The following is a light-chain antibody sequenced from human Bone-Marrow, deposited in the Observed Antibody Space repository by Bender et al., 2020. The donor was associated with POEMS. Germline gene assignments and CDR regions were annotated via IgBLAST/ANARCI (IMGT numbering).Light chain of an antibody. V-gene: IGLV2-11*01. J-gene: IGLJ2*01. CDR3: CSCAGIYTDVL. Sequence: QSALTQPRSVSGSPGQSVTITCSGSSIGFYNYVSWYQQHPGKAPKLMIYDVIRRPLGVPDRFSGSRSGDTASLIISDLQTEDEADYYCCSCAGIYTDVLFGGGTKLTV. CDR1: SIGFYNY. CDR2: DVI.